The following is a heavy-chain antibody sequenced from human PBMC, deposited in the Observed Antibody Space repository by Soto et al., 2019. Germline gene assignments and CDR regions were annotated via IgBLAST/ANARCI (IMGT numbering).Heavy chain of an antibody. J-gene: IGHJ3*02. CDR3: ARVTESDAFDI. Sequence: QVQLQESGPGLVKPSGTLSLTCAVSSGSISSINWWSWVHQPPGKGLEWIGEIHHRGSINYSPSLSSRLTISVDKSKNQFSLNLSSVTAADTAVYYCARVTESDAFDIWGQGTMVTVSS. V-gene: IGHV4-4*02. CDR1: SGSISSINW. CDR2: IHHRGSI.